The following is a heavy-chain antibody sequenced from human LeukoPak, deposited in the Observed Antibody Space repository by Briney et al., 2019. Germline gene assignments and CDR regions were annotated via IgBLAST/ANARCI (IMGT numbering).Heavy chain of an antibody. Sequence: GGSLRLSCAASGFTVSSNYMSWVRQAPGKGLEWVSVIYSGGSTYYADSVKGRFTISRDNSKNTLYLQMNSLRAEDTAVYYCARSKGRIAVAGTLDFDYWGQGTLVTVSS. CDR2: IYSGGST. CDR1: GFTVSSNY. CDR3: ARSKGRIAVAGTLDFDY. J-gene: IGHJ4*02. D-gene: IGHD6-19*01. V-gene: IGHV3-53*01.